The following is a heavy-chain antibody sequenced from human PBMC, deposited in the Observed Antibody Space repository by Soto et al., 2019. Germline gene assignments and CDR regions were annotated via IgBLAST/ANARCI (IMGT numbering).Heavy chain of an antibody. J-gene: IGHJ5*02. CDR1: GGTFSSYA. V-gene: IGHV1-69*06. CDR2: IIPIFGTA. Sequence: SVKVSCKASGGTFSSYAISWVRQAPGQGLEWMGGIIPIFGTANYAQKFQGRVTITADKSTSTAYMELSSLRSEDTAVYYCARVRDSSGYYYLWFDPWGQGTLVTVSS. D-gene: IGHD3-22*01. CDR3: ARVRDSSGYYYLWFDP.